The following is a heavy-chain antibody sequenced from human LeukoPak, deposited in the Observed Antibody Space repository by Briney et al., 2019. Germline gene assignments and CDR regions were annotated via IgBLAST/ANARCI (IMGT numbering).Heavy chain of an antibody. CDR2: INPNSGGA. CDR3: ARARTTWIQLWSFDY. J-gene: IGHJ4*02. V-gene: IGHV1-2*06. D-gene: IGHD5-18*01. CDR1: GYTFTVYY. Sequence: ASVKVSCKASGYTFTVYYMHWVRQAPGQGLEWMGRINPNSGGANYAQKFQGRVTMTRDTSISTAYMELSRLRSDDTAVYYCARARTTWIQLWSFDYWGQGTLVTVSS.